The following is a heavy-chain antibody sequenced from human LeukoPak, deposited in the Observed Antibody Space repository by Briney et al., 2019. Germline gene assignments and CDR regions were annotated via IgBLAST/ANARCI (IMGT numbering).Heavy chain of an antibody. J-gene: IGHJ4*02. D-gene: IGHD3-22*01. CDR2: FGTRSTSV. V-gene: IGHV3-21*01. CDR3: AREVSEGFDF. CDR1: GFTFSSYG. Sequence: KSGGSLRLSCAATGFTFSSYGMSWVRQAPGKGLEWVSSFGTRSTSVYHVGSVKGRFAISRDNAKNSLYLQMNSLRAEDTALYYCAREVSEGFDFWGQGTLVTVSS.